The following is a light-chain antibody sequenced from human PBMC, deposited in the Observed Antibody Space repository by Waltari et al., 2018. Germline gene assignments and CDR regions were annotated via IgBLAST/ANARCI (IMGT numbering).Light chain of an antibody. CDR1: QSLVHSDGNTF. CDR2: KVS. Sequence: DVVMTQSPHSLPSTPGQPASISCRYSQSLVHSDGNTFLSWYQQKPGQPPRLLIYKVSIRDSGVPDRFSGSGAGTDFTLKISRVEAEDVGVYYCGQAAHWPLTFGGGTKVEIK. V-gene: IGKV2-30*02. J-gene: IGKJ4*01. CDR3: GQAAHWPLT.